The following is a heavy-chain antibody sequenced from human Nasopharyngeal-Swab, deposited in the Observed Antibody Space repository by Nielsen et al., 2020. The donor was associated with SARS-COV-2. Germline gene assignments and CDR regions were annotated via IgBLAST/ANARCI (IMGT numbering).Heavy chain of an antibody. Sequence: SETLSLTCAVYGGSFSGYYWSWIRQPPGKGLEWIGEINHSGSTNYNPSLKSRVTISVDTSKNQFYLKLSSVTAADTTVYYCARLAIAARRGSGDYWGQGTLVTVSS. D-gene: IGHD6-6*01. CDR3: ARLAIAARRGSGDY. CDR2: INHSGST. J-gene: IGHJ4*02. V-gene: IGHV4-34*01. CDR1: GGSFSGYY.